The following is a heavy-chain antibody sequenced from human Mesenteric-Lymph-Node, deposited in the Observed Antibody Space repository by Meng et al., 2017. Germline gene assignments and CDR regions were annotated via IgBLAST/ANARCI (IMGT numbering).Heavy chain of an antibody. J-gene: IGHJ4*02. CDR1: GFTFSSYS. CDR2: ISSAGSGI. D-gene: IGHD3-10*01. CDR3: ARRVSLYGMDV. Sequence: GESLKISCAASGFTFSSYSMNWVRQAPGKGLQWISWISSAGSGIQYADSVRGRFTISRDNAKNSLYLQMNSLRADDTAVYYCARRVSLYGMDVWGQGTLVTVSS. V-gene: IGHV3-21*05.